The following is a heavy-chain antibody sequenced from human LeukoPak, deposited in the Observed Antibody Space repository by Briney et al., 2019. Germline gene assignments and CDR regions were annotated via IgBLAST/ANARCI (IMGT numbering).Heavy chain of an antibody. J-gene: IGHJ6*02. V-gene: IGHV3-21*01. CDR1: GFTFSRYS. Sequence: GGSLRLSCAASGFTFSRYSMNWVRQAPGKGLEWVSSISSNSSYIYYADSVKGRFTISRDNAKNSLYLQMDSLRAEDTAVYYCARGAPEEGIAAAGTWFGYYYGMDVWGQGTTVTVSS. CDR3: ARGAPEEGIAAAGTWFGYYYGMDV. CDR2: ISSNSSYI. D-gene: IGHD6-13*01.